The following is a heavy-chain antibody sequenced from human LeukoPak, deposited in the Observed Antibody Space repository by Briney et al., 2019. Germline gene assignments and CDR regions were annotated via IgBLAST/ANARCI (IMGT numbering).Heavy chain of an antibody. CDR1: GGSSIGYY. J-gene: IGHJ6*02. D-gene: IGHD1-26*01. Sequence: SETLSLTCTVSGGSSIGYYWNWIRQPPGKGLEWIGYTYYTGSTNYNPSLESRVTISVDTSKNQFSLTLSSVTAADTAVYYCAIRSGRNYHGVDVWGQGTTVTVSS. V-gene: IGHV4-59*08. CDR3: AIRSGRNYHGVDV. CDR2: TYYTGST.